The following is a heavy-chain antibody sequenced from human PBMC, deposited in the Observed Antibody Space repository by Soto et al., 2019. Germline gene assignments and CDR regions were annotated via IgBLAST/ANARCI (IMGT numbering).Heavy chain of an antibody. Sequence: QVQLQESGPGLVKPSQTLSLTCTVSGGSISSGGYYWSWIRQHPGKGLEWIGYIYYRGSTYYNPCLKCRVTVSVDASKTQFSLKLSSVTAADTAVYYCARTSYDSSGTAADPWGQGTLVTVSS. CDR1: GGSISSGGYY. D-gene: IGHD3-22*01. CDR3: ARTSYDSSGTAADP. CDR2: IYYRGST. V-gene: IGHV4-31*03. J-gene: IGHJ5*02.